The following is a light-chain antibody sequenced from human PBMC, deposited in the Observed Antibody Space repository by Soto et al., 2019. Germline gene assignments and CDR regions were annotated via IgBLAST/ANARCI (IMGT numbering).Light chain of an antibody. J-gene: IGKJ2*01. CDR3: QQSYSTPMYT. V-gene: IGKV1-39*01. CDR2: AAS. Sequence: DIQMTQSPSSLSASVGDRVTITCRASQSISSYLNWYQQKPGKAPKLLIYAASSLQSGVPSRFSGSGSGTDFTLTICILQPEDFATYYCQQSYSTPMYTFGQGTKVDIK. CDR1: QSISSY.